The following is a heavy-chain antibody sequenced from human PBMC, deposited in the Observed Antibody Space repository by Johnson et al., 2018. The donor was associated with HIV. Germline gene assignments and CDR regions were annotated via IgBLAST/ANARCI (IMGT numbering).Heavy chain of an antibody. CDR3: ARNLIMTMIQGGNDAFDI. CDR2: INWNGGST. V-gene: IGHV3-20*04. D-gene: IGHD3-10*01. J-gene: IGHJ3*02. Sequence: VQLVESGGGVVQPGRSLRLSCAASAFTFSRYAMHWVRQAPGKGLEWVSGINWNGGSTGYADSLKGRFTISRDNAKNFLYLQMNSLRAEDTALYYCARNLIMTMIQGGNDAFDIWGQGTMVTVPS. CDR1: AFTFSRYA.